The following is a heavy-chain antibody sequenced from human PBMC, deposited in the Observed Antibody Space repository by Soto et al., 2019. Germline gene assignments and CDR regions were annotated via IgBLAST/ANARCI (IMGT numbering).Heavy chain of an antibody. J-gene: IGHJ4*02. CDR1: GGTFSSYA. V-gene: IGHV1-69*01. Sequence: QVQLVQSGAEVKKPGSSVKVSCKASGGTFSSYAISWVRQAPGQGLEWMGGIIPIFDTANYAQKFQGRVTITADESTSTAYMELSSLRSEDTAVYYCARSRGGYYYDSRDPPPLDYWGQGTLVTVSS. CDR2: IIPIFDTA. D-gene: IGHD3-22*01. CDR3: ARSRGGYYYDSRDPPPLDY.